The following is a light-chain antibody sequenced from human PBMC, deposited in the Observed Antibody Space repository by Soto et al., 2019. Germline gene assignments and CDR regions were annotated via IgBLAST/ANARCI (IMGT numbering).Light chain of an antibody. V-gene: IGKV1-39*01. CDR2: GAS. CDR1: QRIDNF. J-gene: IGKJ2*01. CDR3: QQRYKTSLSS. Sequence: DIQMTQSPSFLSASVGDRVTITCRASQRIDNFLNWYQLKPGKAPKLLIYGASSLQSGVPSRFSGSGSGTDFTLTITSLQPEDSATYHCQQRYKTSLSSFGQGTKVDIK.